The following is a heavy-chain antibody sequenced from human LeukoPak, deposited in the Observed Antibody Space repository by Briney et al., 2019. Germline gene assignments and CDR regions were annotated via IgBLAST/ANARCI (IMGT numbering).Heavy chain of an antibody. J-gene: IGHJ6*04. Sequence: SETLSLTCTVSGGSVSSGSYYWTWIRQPPGKGLEGIGYIYYSGSTNYNPSLKSRVTISVDTSKNQFSLKLSSVTAADTAVYYCARDGQDYGDYDYYYGIDVWGKGTTVTVSS. CDR2: IYYSGST. CDR3: ARDGQDYGDYDYYYGIDV. CDR1: GGSVSSGSYY. V-gene: IGHV4-61*01. D-gene: IGHD4-17*01.